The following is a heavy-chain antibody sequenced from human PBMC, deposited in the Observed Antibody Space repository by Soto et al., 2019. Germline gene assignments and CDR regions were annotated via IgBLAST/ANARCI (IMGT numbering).Heavy chain of an antibody. V-gene: IGHV3-72*01. D-gene: IGHD1-26*01. CDR2: TRNKANSYTT. CDR1: GFTFSDHY. J-gene: IGHJ6*02. CDR3: ARGWRSYYVSGMVV. Sequence: EVQLVESGGGLVQPGGSLRLSCAASGFTFSDHYMDWVRQAPGKGLEWVGRTRNKANSYTTEYAASVKGRFTISRDDSKNSLYLQMNSLKTEDTAVYYCARGWRSYYVSGMVVWGQGTTVTVSS.